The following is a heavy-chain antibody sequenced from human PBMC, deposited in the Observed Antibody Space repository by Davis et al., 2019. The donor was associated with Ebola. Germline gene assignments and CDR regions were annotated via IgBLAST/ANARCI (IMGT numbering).Heavy chain of an antibody. V-gene: IGHV3-23*01. D-gene: IGHD6-19*01. CDR2: ISAHGESP. CDR3: ARDGSGWYDYYYYGMDV. Sequence: GESLKISCVASGFAFNNYAMSWVRQAPGKGLEWVSGISAHGESPNYADSVKGRFTVSRDNSKNTMYLQMNSLRAEDTAVYYCARDGSGWYDYYYYGMDVWGQGTTVTVSS. CDR1: GFAFNNYA. J-gene: IGHJ6*02.